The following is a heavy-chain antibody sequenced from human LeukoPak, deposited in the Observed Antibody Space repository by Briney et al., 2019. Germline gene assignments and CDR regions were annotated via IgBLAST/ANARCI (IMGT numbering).Heavy chain of an antibody. Sequence: GGSLRLSCAATGFTVSSNYMSWVRQAPRRGLAWVSGIYSGGSTHYADSVKGRFTISRDNSKNTLYLQMNSLRAEDTAVYYCARERGIAMVRGVSLTAFDIWGQGTMVIVSS. CDR3: ARERGIAMVRGVSLTAFDI. D-gene: IGHD3-10*01. J-gene: IGHJ3*02. CDR2: IYSGGST. V-gene: IGHV3-53*05. CDR1: GFTVSSNY.